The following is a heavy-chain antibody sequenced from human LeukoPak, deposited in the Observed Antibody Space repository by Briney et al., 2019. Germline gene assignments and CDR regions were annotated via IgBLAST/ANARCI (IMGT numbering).Heavy chain of an antibody. Sequence: GASVKVSCKASGYTFTSYGISWVRQAPGQGLEWMGWISAYNGNTNYAQKLQGRVTMTTDTSTSTAYMELRSLRSNDTAVYYCARDEIIVGAHDSEDYWGQGTLVTVSS. CDR3: ARDEIIVGAHDSEDY. V-gene: IGHV1-18*01. CDR1: GYTFTSYG. CDR2: ISAYNGNT. D-gene: IGHD1-26*01. J-gene: IGHJ4*02.